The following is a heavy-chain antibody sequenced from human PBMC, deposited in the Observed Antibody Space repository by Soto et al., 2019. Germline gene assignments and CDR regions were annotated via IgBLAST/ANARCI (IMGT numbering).Heavy chain of an antibody. D-gene: IGHD3-22*01. J-gene: IGHJ4*02. CDR2: MSPIFGTA. CDR3: ASHYDSGGYSYRGLDY. V-gene: IGHV1-69*12. Sequence: QVQLVQSGAEVKKPGSSVTVSCQASGGTFSSYAISWVRQAPGQGLEWMGGMSPIFGTADYAQKFQGRVTRTGDGSTRTGSLELRGLSFENTAMYYCASHYDSGGYSYRGLDYWGQGTLVTVP. CDR1: GGTFSSYA.